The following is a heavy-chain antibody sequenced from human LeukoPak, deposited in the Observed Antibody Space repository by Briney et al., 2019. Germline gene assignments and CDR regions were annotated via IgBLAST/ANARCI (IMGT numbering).Heavy chain of an antibody. CDR2: IRYDGSNK. CDR1: GFTFSSYG. D-gene: IGHD2-2*01. J-gene: IGHJ4*02. Sequence: PGGSLRLSCAASGFTFSSYGMHWVRQAPGKGLEWVAFIRYDGSNKYYADSVKGRFTISGDNSKNTLYLQMNSLRAEDTAVYYCAKPGDIVVVPAAIHFDYWGQGTLVAVSS. CDR3: AKPGDIVVVPAAIHFDY. V-gene: IGHV3-30*02.